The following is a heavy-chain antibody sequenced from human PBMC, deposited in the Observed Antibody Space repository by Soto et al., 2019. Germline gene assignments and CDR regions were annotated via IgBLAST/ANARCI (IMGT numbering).Heavy chain of an antibody. V-gene: IGHV5-51*01. CDR2: IYPGDSDT. J-gene: IGHJ5*02. Sequence: PGESLKISCKGSGYSFTSYWIGWVRQMPGKGLEWMGIIYPGDSDTRYSPSFQGQVTISADKSISTAYLQWSSLKASDTAMYYCARLRGLAAADNSWFDPWGQGTLVTVSS. CDR1: GYSFTSYW. D-gene: IGHD6-13*01. CDR3: ARLRGLAAADNSWFDP.